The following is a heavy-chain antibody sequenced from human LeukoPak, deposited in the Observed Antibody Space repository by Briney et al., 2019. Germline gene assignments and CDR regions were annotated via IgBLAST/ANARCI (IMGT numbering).Heavy chain of an antibody. D-gene: IGHD1-1*01. CDR3: ARKTFGTVYFDS. V-gene: IGHV3-48*03. CDR1: GFTFSTYE. J-gene: IGHJ4*02. CDR2: ISPSGTTI. Sequence: PGGPLRLSCAASGFTFSTYEMNWIRQAPGKGLEWVSYISPSGTTIYYADSVKGRFTIPRDNAKNSVYLQMNSLRAEDTAVYYCARKTFGTVYFDSWGQGTLVTVSS.